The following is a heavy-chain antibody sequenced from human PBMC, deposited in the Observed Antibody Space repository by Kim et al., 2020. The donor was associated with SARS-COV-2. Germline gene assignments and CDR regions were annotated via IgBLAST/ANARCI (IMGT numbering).Heavy chain of an antibody. CDR3: ARGRDCSGGSCYSSGMDV. CDR1: GYTFTGYY. CDR2: INPNSGGT. Sequence: ASVKVSCKASGYTFTGYYMHWVRQAPGQGLEWMGWINPNSGGTNYAQKFQGRVTMTRDTSISTAYMELSRLRSDDTAVYYCARGRDCSGGSCYSSGMDVWGQGTTVTVSS. D-gene: IGHD2-15*01. V-gene: IGHV1-2*02. J-gene: IGHJ6*02.